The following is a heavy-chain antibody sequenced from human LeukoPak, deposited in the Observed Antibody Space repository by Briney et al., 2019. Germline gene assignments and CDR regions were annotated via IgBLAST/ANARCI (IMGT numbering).Heavy chain of an antibody. CDR1: GYTFTGYY. Sequence: ASVKVSCKASGYTFTGYYMHWVRQAPGQGLEWMGRINPNSGGTNYAQKFQGRVTMTRDTSISTAYMELSRLRSDDTAVYCCARGYSSSWYYFDYWGQGTLVTVSS. D-gene: IGHD6-13*01. CDR2: INPNSGGT. J-gene: IGHJ4*02. V-gene: IGHV1-2*06. CDR3: ARGYSSSWYYFDY.